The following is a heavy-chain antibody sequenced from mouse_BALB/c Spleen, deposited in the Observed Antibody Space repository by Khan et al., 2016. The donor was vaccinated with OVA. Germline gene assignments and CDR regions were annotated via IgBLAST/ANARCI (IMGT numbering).Heavy chain of an antibody. CDR2: ISYSGST. CDR3: ARKNYYGYAMDY. V-gene: IGHV3-2*02. Sequence: EVQLQESGPGLVKPSQSLSLTCTVTGYSITSGYAWNWIRQFPGNKLEWMGYISYSGSTSYNPSLRSRISITRDTSKNQFFLQLNSVTTEDTATYYCARKNYYGYAMDYWGRGTSVTVSS. CDR1: GYSITSGYA. J-gene: IGHJ4*01. D-gene: IGHD1-1*01.